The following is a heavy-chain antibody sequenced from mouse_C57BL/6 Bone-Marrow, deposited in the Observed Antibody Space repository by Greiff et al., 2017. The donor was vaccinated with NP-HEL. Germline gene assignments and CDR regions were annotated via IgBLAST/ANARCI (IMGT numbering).Heavy chain of an antibody. CDR3: ARQGDYYD. CDR2: ISSGGSYT. CDR1: GFTFSSYG. D-gene: IGHD1-1*01. V-gene: IGHV5-6*01. Sequence: EVKVVESGGDLVKPGGSLKLSCAASGFTFSSYGMSWVRQTPDKRLEWVATISSGGSYTYYPDSVKGRFTISRDNAKNTLYLQMSSLKSEDTAMYYCARQGDYYDWGQGTLVTVSA. J-gene: IGHJ3*01.